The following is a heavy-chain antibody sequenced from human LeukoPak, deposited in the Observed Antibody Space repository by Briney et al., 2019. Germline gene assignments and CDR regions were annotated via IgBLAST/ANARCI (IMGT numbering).Heavy chain of an antibody. D-gene: IGHD2-2*01. J-gene: IGHJ4*02. Sequence: ASETLSLTCTVSGGSISSGGYYWSWIRQPPGKGLEWVGYIYYSGSTNYNPSLKSRVTISVDTSKNQFSLKLSSVTAADTAVYYCARGRHEIVVVPAAIREKYYFDYWGQGTLVTVSS. V-gene: IGHV4-61*08. CDR1: GGSISSGGYY. CDR2: IYYSGST. CDR3: ARGRHEIVVVPAAIREKYYFDY.